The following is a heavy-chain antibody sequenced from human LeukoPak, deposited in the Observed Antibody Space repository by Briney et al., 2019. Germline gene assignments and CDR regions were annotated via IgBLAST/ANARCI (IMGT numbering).Heavy chain of an antibody. Sequence: GGSLRLSCAASGFTFSSYAMSWVRQAPGKGLEWVSAISGSGGSTYYADSVKGRFTISRDNSKNTLYLQMNSLRAEDTAVYYCAKVESLHGSGPYYYYGMDVWGQGTTVTVSS. V-gene: IGHV3-23*01. CDR2: ISGSGGST. D-gene: IGHD3-10*01. CDR3: AKVESLHGSGPYYYYGMDV. CDR1: GFTFSSYA. J-gene: IGHJ6*02.